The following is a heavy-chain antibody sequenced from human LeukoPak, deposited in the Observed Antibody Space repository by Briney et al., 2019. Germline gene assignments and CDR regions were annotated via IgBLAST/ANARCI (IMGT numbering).Heavy chain of an antibody. J-gene: IGHJ5*02. Sequence: KSSETLSLTCTVSGGSISYYYWTWIRQSPGKELEWIGQIYYTGSTYYNPSLKRRVTISVDTSRNQFSLNLTSVAAADTAVYYCARGGTYNDILSFDPWGQGTLVTVSS. V-gene: IGHV4-59*01. D-gene: IGHD3-9*01. CDR1: GGSISYYY. CDR2: IYYTGST. CDR3: ARGGTYNDILSFDP.